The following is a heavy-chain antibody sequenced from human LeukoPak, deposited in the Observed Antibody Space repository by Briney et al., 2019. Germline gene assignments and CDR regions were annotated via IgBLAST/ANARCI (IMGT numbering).Heavy chain of an antibody. CDR1: GGSFSDYW. Sequence: SETLSLTCAVYGGSFSDYWWTWIRQSPGKGLEWIGYIYYSGSTNYNPSLKSRVTISVDTSKNQFSLKLSSVTAADTVVYYCARYYYGSGSYYTDYYYYYMDVWGKGTTVTISS. D-gene: IGHD3-10*01. V-gene: IGHV4-59*01. CDR2: IYYSGST. CDR3: ARYYYGSGSYYTDYYYYYMDV. J-gene: IGHJ6*03.